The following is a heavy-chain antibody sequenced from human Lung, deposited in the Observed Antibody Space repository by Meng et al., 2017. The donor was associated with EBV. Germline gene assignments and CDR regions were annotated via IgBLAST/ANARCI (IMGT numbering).Heavy chain of an antibody. CDR2: LIPVLNKA. CDR3: ARGRGNQPLFDF. V-gene: IGHV1-69*10. CDR1: GGSFSTYT. Sequence: QVKLGQSGAKVKKPGSSVKVACKTSGGSFSTYTFRWVRQAPGQGLEWMGGLIPVLNKAKSAPRFQDRVTFTADETTTTAYMELSSLTFEDTAVYFCARGRGNQPLFDFWGQGTLVTVS. D-gene: IGHD2/OR15-2a*01. J-gene: IGHJ4*02.